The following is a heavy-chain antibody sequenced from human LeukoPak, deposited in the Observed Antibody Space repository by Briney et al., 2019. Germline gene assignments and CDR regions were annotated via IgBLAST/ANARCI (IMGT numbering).Heavy chain of an antibody. Sequence: ASLKLSCKVSGYTFTRYGISWVRQAPGQGLEWMGWISGYNGNTNHAQKFQGRVTMTTDTSTTTAYMELRSLRSDDTAVYYCARVHRGDYAKNCDYWGQGTLVTVSS. CDR3: ARVHRGDYAKNCDY. J-gene: IGHJ4*02. CDR1: GYTFTRYG. V-gene: IGHV1-18*01. D-gene: IGHD4-17*01. CDR2: ISGYNGNT.